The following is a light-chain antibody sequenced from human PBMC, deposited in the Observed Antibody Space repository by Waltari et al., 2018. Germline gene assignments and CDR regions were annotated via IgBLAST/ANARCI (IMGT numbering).Light chain of an antibody. Sequence: DIQMTQSPSTLSASVGDRVTITCRASQSISSWLAWYQQKPGKAPRLLIYNASTLDTGIPARFGGSGSGTEFTLTISSLQPDDFAAYYCQQHNNYPFTFGQGTRVEIK. V-gene: IGKV1-5*03. CDR3: QQHNNYPFT. CDR1: QSISSW. J-gene: IGKJ2*01. CDR2: NAS.